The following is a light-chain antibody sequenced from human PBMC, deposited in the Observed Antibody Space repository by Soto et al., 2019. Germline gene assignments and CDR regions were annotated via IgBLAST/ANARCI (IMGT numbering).Light chain of an antibody. J-gene: IGKJ1*01. Sequence: DIQMTQSPFTLSASVGDRVTITCRASQSINARLAWHQQKPGKVPKVLIYDASNLKSGVPSRFSGSGSGREFTLTISSLQPDDFATYYCQQYYTYPCTFGQGTEVEIK. CDR2: DAS. V-gene: IGKV1-5*01. CDR1: QSINAR. CDR3: QQYYTYPCT.